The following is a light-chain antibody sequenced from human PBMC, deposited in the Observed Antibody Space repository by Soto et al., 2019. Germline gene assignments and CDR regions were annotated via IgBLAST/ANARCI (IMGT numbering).Light chain of an antibody. CDR3: QLSGT. CDR1: QSISSY. CDR2: AAS. Sequence: DIQMTQSPSSLSASVGDRVTITCRASQSISSYLNWYQQKPGKAPKLLIYAASSLQSGVPSRFSGSGSGTDFTLTISSRQPEDFATYYCQLSGTFGQGTKVEIK. V-gene: IGKV1-39*01. J-gene: IGKJ1*01.